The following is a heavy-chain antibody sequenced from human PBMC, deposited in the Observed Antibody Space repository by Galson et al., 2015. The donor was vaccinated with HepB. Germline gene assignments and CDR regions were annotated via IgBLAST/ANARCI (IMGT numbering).Heavy chain of an antibody. J-gene: IGHJ4*02. CDR2: ISPNSGTL. CDR1: GFTLSSYT. D-gene: IGHD3-3*01. V-gene: IGHV3-48*04. CDR3: ARSVTVFGGALLRPSEYYSDS. Sequence: SLRLSCAASGFTLSSYTMNWVRQAPGKGLEWIAHISPNSGTLLYAASVKGRFIISRDNDKSSLYLRMNSLRVDDTALYYCARSVTVFGGALLRPSEYYSDSWGLGTRVTVSS.